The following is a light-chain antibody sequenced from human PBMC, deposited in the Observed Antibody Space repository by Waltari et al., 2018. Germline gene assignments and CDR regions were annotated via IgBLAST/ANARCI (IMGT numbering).Light chain of an antibody. V-gene: IGLV2-23*01. CDR3: CSYAGSSTSHVV. CDR1: SSDVGSYNL. J-gene: IGLJ2*01. Sequence: QSALTQPASVSGSPGQSITISCTGTSSDVGSYNLVSWYQQHPGKAPKLMIYEGSKRPSGGSNRFSGSKSGNTASLTISGLQAEDEADYYCCSYAGSSTSHVVFGGGTKLTGL. CDR2: EGS.